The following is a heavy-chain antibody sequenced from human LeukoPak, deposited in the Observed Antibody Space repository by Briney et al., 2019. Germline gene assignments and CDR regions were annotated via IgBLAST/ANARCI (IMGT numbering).Heavy chain of an antibody. J-gene: IGHJ4*02. D-gene: IGHD3-22*01. CDR3: ARADTSGYIYYFDY. V-gene: IGHV3-23*01. CDR1: GFTFSNSA. CDR2: VSGSGGST. Sequence: GGSLRLSCAASGFTFSNSAMSCVRQAPGKGLEWVSSVSGSGGSTYCADSVKGRFTISRDNSKNTLYLQVNSLRAEDTAVYYCARADTSGYIYYFDYWGQGTLVTVSS.